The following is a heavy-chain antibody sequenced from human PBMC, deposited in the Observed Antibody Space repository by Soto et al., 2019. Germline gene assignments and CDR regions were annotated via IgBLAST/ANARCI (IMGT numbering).Heavy chain of an antibody. CDR1: VYSISSGYY. CDR3: ARVGGSYYDFWSGYYRDRVYYYYGMDV. V-gene: IGHV4-38-2*01. D-gene: IGHD3-3*01. Sequence: PSETLSLTCAVSVYSISSGYYWGWIRQPPGKGLEWIGSIYHSWSTYYNPSLKSRVTISVDTSKNQFSLKLSSVTAADTAVYYCARVGGSYYDFWSGYYRDRVYYYYGMDVWGQGTTVTVSS. CDR2: IYHSWST. J-gene: IGHJ6*02.